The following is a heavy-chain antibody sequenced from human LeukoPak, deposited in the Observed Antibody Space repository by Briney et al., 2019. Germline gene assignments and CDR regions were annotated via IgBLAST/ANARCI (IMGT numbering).Heavy chain of an antibody. CDR1: GFTFSSYA. Sequence: GGSLRLSCADSGFTFSSYAMSWVRQAPGKGLEWVSTISGSGGSTYYADSVKGRFTISRDNSKNTLYVQMNSLRAEDTAVYYCARDDRGIQEYFQHWGQGTLVTVSS. CDR2: ISGSGGST. D-gene: IGHD1-1*01. V-gene: IGHV3-23*01. J-gene: IGHJ1*01. CDR3: ARDDRGIQEYFQH.